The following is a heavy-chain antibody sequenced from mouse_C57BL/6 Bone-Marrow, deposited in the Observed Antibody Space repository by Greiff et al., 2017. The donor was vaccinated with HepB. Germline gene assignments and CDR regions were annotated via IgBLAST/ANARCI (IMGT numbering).Heavy chain of an antibody. J-gene: IGHJ2*01. D-gene: IGHD1-1*01. CDR1: GFNIKNTY. CDR2: IDPANGNT. Sequence: EVQLQQPVAELVRPGASVKLSCTASGFNIKNTYMHWVKQRPEQGLEWIGRIDPANGNTKYAPKFPGKATITADTSANTAYLQLSSLTSEDTAIYYCARLIYYYGSSSSYWGQGTTLTVSS. CDR3: ARLIYYYGSSSSY. V-gene: IGHV14-3*01.